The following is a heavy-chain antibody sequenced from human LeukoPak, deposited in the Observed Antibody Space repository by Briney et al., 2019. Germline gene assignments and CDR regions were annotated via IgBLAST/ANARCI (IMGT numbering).Heavy chain of an antibody. Sequence: GGSLRLSCAASGYTVSSNYMSWVRQAPGKGLEWVSVIYSGGSTYYADSVKGRFTISRDNSKNTLYLQMTSLRAEDTAVYYCARDFWSGAFDIWGQGTMVTVSS. D-gene: IGHD3/OR15-3a*01. CDR3: ARDFWSGAFDI. V-gene: IGHV3-66*02. CDR2: IYSGGST. J-gene: IGHJ3*02. CDR1: GYTVSSNY.